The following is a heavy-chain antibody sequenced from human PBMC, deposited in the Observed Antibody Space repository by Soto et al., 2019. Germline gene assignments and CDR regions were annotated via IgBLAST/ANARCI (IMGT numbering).Heavy chain of an antibody. D-gene: IGHD3-10*01. V-gene: IGHV3-23*01. CDR3: ARDRGSGSYYNGGYYYYGMDV. CDR2: ISGSGGRT. J-gene: IGHJ6*02. Sequence: EVQLLESGGGLVQPGGSLRLSCAASGFTFSSYAMSWVRQAPGKGLEWVSTISGSGGRTYYADSVKGRFTMSRDNSENTLYLQMNSLRAEDTAVYYCARDRGSGSYYNGGYYYYGMDVWGQGTTVTVSS. CDR1: GFTFSSYA.